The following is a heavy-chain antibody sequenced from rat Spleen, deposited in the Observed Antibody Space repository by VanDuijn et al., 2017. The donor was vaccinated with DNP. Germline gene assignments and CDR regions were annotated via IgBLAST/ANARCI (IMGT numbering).Heavy chain of an antibody. V-gene: IGHV2-6*01. CDR3: VRSDYSDGGYYYGYFDY. CDR2: VSSSGTT. D-gene: IGHD1-12*02. J-gene: IGHJ2*01. CDR1: GFSLTSYS. Sequence: QVQLKESGPGLVQPSQTLSLTCTVSGFSLTSYSVGWVRQSPEKGLEWIAAVSSSGTTYYNSPLESRLSISRDTSKSQVFLKMNSLQTEDTAMYFCVRSDYSDGGYYYGYFDYWGQGVMVTVSS.